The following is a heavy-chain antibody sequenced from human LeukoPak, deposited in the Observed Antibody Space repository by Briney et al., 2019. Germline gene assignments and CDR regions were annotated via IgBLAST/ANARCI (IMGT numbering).Heavy chain of an antibody. CDR3: ARVKGAPRNWFDP. CDR2: ISSSSSTI. D-gene: IGHD1-26*01. V-gene: IGHV3-48*01. CDR1: GFTFSSYS. Sequence: PGGSLRLSCAASGFTFSSYSMSWVRQAPGKGLEWVSYISSSSSTIYYADSVKGRFTISRDNAKNSLYLQMNSLRAEDTAVYYCARVKGAPRNWFDPWGQGTLVTVSS. J-gene: IGHJ5*02.